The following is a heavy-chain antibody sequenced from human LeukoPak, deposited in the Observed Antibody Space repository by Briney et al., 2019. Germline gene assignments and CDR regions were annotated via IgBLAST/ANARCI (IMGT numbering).Heavy chain of an antibody. Sequence: PGVSLRLSCGASGVTFSSYCMHWVRQAPVKGLVWVSGVNTDGSSTNYADSVKGRFTISRDNAKNTLYLQMNSLRVEDMAVYYCYGGNAEQWGQGTLVTVSS. CDR1: GVTFSSYC. J-gene: IGHJ1*01. CDR2: VNTDGSST. V-gene: IGHV3-74*01. D-gene: IGHD4/OR15-4a*01. CDR3: YGGNAEQ.